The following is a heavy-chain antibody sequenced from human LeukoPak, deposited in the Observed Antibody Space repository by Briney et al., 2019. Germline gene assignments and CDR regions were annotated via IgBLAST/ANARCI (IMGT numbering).Heavy chain of an antibody. J-gene: IGHJ4*02. CDR1: GFTFSSYA. V-gene: IGHV3-21*01. CDR2: ISISSSYI. Sequence: GGSLRLSRAASGFTFSSYAMNWIRQAPGKGLEWVSSISISSSYIYYADSVKGRFTLSRDNAKNSLYLQMNSLRAEDTAVYYCARTGGSYPYYFEYWGQGTLVTVSS. CDR3: ARTGGSYPYYFEY. D-gene: IGHD1-26*01.